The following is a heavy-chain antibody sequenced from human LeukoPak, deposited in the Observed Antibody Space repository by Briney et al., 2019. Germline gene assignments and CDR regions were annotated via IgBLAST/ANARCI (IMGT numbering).Heavy chain of an antibody. CDR3: ARDGHYGSGHVDY. J-gene: IGHJ4*02. Sequence: VASVKVSCKAYGYTFTDYYMHWVRQAPGQGLEWMGWINPNSGGTNYAQKFQGRVTMTRDTSISTAYMELSRLRSDDTAVYYCARDGHYGSGHVDYWGQGTLVTVSS. V-gene: IGHV1-2*02. CDR2: INPNSGGT. D-gene: IGHD3-10*01. CDR1: GYTFTDYY.